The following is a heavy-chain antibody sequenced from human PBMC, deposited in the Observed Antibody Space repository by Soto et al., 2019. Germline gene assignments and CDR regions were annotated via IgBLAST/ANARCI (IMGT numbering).Heavy chain of an antibody. CDR3: ARDARLWWPHGHFDY. CDR2: ISAYNGNT. CDR1: GYTFTSYG. Sequence: QVQLVQSGAEVKKPGASVKVSCKASGYTFTSYGISWVRQAPGQGLERMGWISAYNGNTNYAQKLQGRVTMTTDTSTSTAYMELRSLRSDDTAVYYCARDARLWWPHGHFDYWGQGTLVTVSS. D-gene: IGHD3-10*01. J-gene: IGHJ4*02. V-gene: IGHV1-18*01.